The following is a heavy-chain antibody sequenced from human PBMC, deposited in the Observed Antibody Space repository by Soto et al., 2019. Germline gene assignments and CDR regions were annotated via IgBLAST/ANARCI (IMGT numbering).Heavy chain of an antibody. CDR2: ISGSGGST. V-gene: IGHV3-23*01. Sequence: EVQLLESGGGLVQPGGSLRLSCAASGFTFSSYAMSWVRQAPGKGLEWVSAISGSGGSTYYADSVKGRFTISRDNSKNTLYLQMNSLRAEDTAVSYCATNNWNDVYAFDIWGQGTMVTVSS. CDR3: ATNNWNDVYAFDI. J-gene: IGHJ3*02. D-gene: IGHD1-20*01. CDR1: GFTFSSYA.